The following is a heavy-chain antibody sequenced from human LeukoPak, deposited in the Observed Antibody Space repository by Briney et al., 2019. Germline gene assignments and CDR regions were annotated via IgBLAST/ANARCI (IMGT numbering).Heavy chain of an antibody. J-gene: IGHJ4*02. CDR3: ARGRHYGSGSYYLWDY. CDR2: INHSGST. Sequence: SETLSLTCAVYGGSFSGYYWSWIRQPPGKGLEWIGEINHSGSTNYNPSLKSRVTISVDTSKNQFSLELSSVTAADTAVYYCARGRHYGSGSYYLWDYWGQGTLVTVSS. V-gene: IGHV4-34*01. D-gene: IGHD3-10*01. CDR1: GGSFSGYY.